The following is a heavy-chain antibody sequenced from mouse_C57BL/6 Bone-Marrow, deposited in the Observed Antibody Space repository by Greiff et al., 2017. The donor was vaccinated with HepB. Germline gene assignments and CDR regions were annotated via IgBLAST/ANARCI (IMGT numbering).Heavy chain of an antibody. J-gene: IGHJ4*01. Sequence: VQLQQPGAELVKPGASVKMSCKASGYTFTSYWITWVKQRPGQGLEWIGDIYPGSGSTNYNEKFKSKATLTVDTSSSTAYMQLSSLTSEDSAVYYCERRELDGYYGYAMDYWGQGTSVTVSS. CDR2: IYPGSGST. CDR1: GYTFTSYW. CDR3: ERRELDGYYGYAMDY. D-gene: IGHD2-3*01. V-gene: IGHV1-55*01.